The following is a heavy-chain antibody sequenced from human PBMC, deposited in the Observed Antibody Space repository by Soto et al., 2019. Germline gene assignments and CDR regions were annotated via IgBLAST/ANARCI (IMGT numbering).Heavy chain of an antibody. CDR1: GFTFSSYS. J-gene: IGHJ6*02. CDR3: ARDLPSGSGSYYNVLDYYYYYGMDV. CDR2: ISSSSSYI. D-gene: IGHD3-10*01. Sequence: GGSLRLSCAASGFTFSSYSMNWVRQAPGKGLEWVSSISSSSSYIYYADSVKGRFAISRDNAKNSLCLQMNSLRAEDTAVYYCARDLPSGSGSYYNVLDYYYYYGMDVWGQGTTVTVSS. V-gene: IGHV3-21*01.